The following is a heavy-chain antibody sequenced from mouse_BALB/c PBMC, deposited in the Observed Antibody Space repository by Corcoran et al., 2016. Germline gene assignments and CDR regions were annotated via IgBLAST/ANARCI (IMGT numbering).Heavy chain of an antibody. Sequence: QIQLQQSGPELVKPGASAKISCKASGYTFTDYYINWVKQKPGQGLEWIGWIYPGSSNTKYNEKFKGKATLTVDTSSSTAYMQLSSLTSEDTAVYFCARGSHYYGSSYDYWGQGTTLTVSS. CDR2: IYPGSSNT. V-gene: IGHV1-84*02. J-gene: IGHJ2*01. CDR1: GYTFTDYY. D-gene: IGHD1-1*01. CDR3: ARGSHYYGSSYDY.